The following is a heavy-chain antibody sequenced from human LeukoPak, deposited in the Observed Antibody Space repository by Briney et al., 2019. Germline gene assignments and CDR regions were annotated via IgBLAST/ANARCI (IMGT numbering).Heavy chain of an antibody. J-gene: IGHJ3*02. CDR1: GGSISSYY. CDR2: IYYSGST. Sequence: PSETLSLTCTVSGGSISSYYWSRIRQPPGKGLEWIGYIYYSGSTNYNPSLKSRVTISVDTSKNQFSLKLSSVTAADTAVYYCARLVGATAIDAFDIWGQGTMVTVSS. V-gene: IGHV4-59*01. D-gene: IGHD1-26*01. CDR3: ARLVGATAIDAFDI.